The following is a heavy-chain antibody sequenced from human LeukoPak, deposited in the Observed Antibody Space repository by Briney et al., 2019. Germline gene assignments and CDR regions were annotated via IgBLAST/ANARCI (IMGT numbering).Heavy chain of an antibody. CDR3: ARWLAKYYFDY. J-gene: IGHJ4*02. CDR2: ISSSSSTI. V-gene: IGHV3-48*01. CDR1: GFTFSSYS. Sequence: GGSLRLSCAASGFTFSSYSMNWVRRAPGKGLEWVSYISSSSSTIYYADSVKGRFTISRDNAKNSLYLQMNSLRAEDTAVYYCARWLAKYYFDYWGQGTLVTVSS. D-gene: IGHD6-19*01.